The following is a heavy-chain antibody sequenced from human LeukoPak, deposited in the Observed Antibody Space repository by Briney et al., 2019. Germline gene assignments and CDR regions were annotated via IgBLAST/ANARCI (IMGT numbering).Heavy chain of an antibody. CDR3: ARDLTVTIFDY. D-gene: IGHD4-17*01. Sequence: PGGSLRLSCAASGFTFSSYGIHWVRQAPGKGLEWVAVISYDGSNKYYADSVKGRFTISRDNSKNTLYLQMNSLRAEDTAVYYCARDLTVTIFDYWGQGTLVTVSS. V-gene: IGHV3-30*03. CDR2: ISYDGSNK. J-gene: IGHJ4*02. CDR1: GFTFSSYG.